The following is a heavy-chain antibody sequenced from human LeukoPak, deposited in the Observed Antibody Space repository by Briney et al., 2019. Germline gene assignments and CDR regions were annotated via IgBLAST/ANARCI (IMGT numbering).Heavy chain of an antibody. Sequence: SETLSLTCAVSGGSISSNNWWTWVRQPPGKGLEWIGEVYHSGSTNSNPSLKSRVTISVDKSKNQFSLKLRSVTAADTAVYYCASIYGSGSYYLGWFDPWGQGTLVTVSS. J-gene: IGHJ5*02. CDR1: GGSISSNNW. D-gene: IGHD3-10*01. V-gene: IGHV4-4*02. CDR2: VYHSGST. CDR3: ASIYGSGSYYLGWFDP.